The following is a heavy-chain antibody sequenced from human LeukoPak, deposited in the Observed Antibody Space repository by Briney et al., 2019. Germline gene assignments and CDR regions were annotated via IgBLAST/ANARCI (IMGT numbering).Heavy chain of an antibody. V-gene: IGHV4-34*01. Sequence: PSETLSLTCAVYGGSFSGYYWSWIRQPPGKGLEWIGEINHSRSTNYNPSLKSRVTISVDTSKNQFSLKLSSVTAADTAVYYCATEYSSGLTFDYWGQGTLVTVSS. CDR1: GGSFSGYY. CDR2: INHSRST. J-gene: IGHJ4*02. CDR3: ATEYSSGLTFDY. D-gene: IGHD6-19*01.